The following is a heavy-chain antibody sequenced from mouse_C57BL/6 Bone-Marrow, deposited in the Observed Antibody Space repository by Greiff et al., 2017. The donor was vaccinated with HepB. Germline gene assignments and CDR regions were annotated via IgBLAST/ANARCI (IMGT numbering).Heavy chain of an antibody. CDR2: IWSGGST. J-gene: IGHJ4*01. CDR1: GFSLTSYG. CDR3: ASNFLYYDGSSFYAMDD. V-gene: IGHV2-2*01. D-gene: IGHD1-1*01. Sequence: QVQLQESGPGLVQPSQSLSITCTVSGFSLTSYGVHWVRQSPGKGLEWLGVIWSGGSTDYNAAFISRLSISKDNAKSPVFFKMNSLQTDDTAIYYCASNFLYYDGSSFYAMDDWGQGTSVTVSS.